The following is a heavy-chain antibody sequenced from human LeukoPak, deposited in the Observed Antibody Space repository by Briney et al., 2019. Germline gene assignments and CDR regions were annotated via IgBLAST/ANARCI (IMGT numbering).Heavy chain of an antibody. CDR3: ARQAFRSGYDAFDI. V-gene: IGHV5-51*01. CDR1: GYRFTTYW. J-gene: IGHJ3*02. D-gene: IGHD3-3*01. CDR2: IYPGDSDT. Sequence: GESLKISCKGSGYRFTTYWIGWVRQMPGKGLEWMGIIYPGDSDTRYSPSFQGQVTISADKSISTAYLQWSSPKASDTAMYYCARQAFRSGYDAFDIWGQGTMVTVSS.